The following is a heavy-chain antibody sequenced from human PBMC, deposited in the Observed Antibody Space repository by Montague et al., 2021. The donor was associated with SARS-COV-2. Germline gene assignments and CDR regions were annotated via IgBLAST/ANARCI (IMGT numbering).Heavy chain of an antibody. D-gene: IGHD3-3*01. CDR2: ISGSGGST. CDR3: ATSRFLEWLFTMDGTFDY. Sequence: SLRLSCAASGFTFSSYAMSWVRQAPGQGLGWVPAISGSGGSTYYADSVKGRFTISRDNSKNTLYLQMNSLRAEDTAVYYCATSRFLEWLFTMDGTFDYWGQGARVTVSS. CDR1: GFTFSSYA. J-gene: IGHJ4*02. V-gene: IGHV3-23*01.